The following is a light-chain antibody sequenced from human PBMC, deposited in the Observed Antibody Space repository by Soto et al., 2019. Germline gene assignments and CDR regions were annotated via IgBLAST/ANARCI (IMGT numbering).Light chain of an antibody. CDR1: HSVSSSY. CDR3: QQYDTSPLT. Sequence: DIVLTQSPGTLSLSPGERATLSCRASHSVSSSYLACYQQQPGQAPRLLLYGPSNMATGIPDRFSGSGSATDFALTISRLEPEDFAVYYCQQYDTSPLTFGGGTKVDIK. V-gene: IGKV3-20*01. J-gene: IGKJ4*01. CDR2: GPS.